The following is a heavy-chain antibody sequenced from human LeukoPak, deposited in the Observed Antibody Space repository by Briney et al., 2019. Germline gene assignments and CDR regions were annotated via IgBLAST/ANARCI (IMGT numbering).Heavy chain of an antibody. CDR3: ARLPSPPPYYDFWSGYYGGAEDGMDV. V-gene: IGHV4-39*01. CDR1: GGSISSGGYY. CDR2: INYSGST. J-gene: IGHJ6*02. Sequence: SETLSLTCTVSGGSISSGGYYWSWIRQHPGKGLEWIGYINYSGSTYYNPSLKSRVTISVDTSKNQFSLKLSSVTAADTAVYYCARLPSPPPYYDFWSGYYGGAEDGMDVWGQGTTVTVSS. D-gene: IGHD3-3*01.